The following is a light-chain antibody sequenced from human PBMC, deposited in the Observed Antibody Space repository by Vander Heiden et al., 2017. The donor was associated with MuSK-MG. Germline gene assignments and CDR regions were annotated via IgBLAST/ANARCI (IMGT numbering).Light chain of an antibody. V-gene: IGLV1-40*01. Sequence: QSVLTQPPPVSRAPGQLVPIACTGSSSNIGAGYDVHWYQQLPGTAPKLLIYGNSNRPSGVPDRFSGSKSGTSASLAITGLQAEDEADYYCQSYDSSLSGYVFGTGTKVPVL. CDR3: QSYDSSLSGYV. J-gene: IGLJ1*01. CDR2: GNS. CDR1: SSNIGAGYD.